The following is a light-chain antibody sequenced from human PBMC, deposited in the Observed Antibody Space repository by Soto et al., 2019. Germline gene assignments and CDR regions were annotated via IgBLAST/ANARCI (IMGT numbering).Light chain of an antibody. Sequence: QSALTQPASVSGSPGQSITISCAGTSSDVGGYTYVSWYQQHPGKAPKLMIYDVSNRPSGVSNRFSGSKSGNTASLTISGLQAEDEADYYCNSYKSSSTPYVFGGGTKVTVL. J-gene: IGLJ1*01. V-gene: IGLV2-14*01. CDR3: NSYKSSSTPYV. CDR2: DVS. CDR1: SSDVGGYTY.